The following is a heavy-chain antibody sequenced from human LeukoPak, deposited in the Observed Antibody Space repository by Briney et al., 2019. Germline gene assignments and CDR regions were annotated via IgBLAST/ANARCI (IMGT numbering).Heavy chain of an antibody. CDR2: ISSTGITI. D-gene: IGHD2-2*01. CDR1: GFTFSSYE. Sequence: PGGSLRLSCAASGFTFSSYEMNWVRQAPGKGLEWISYISSTGITIYYADSVKGRFTTSKDNAKNSLYLQMNSLRDEDTAIYYCARNLQSRTQGYYFDYWGQGSLVTVSS. V-gene: IGHV3-48*03. J-gene: IGHJ4*02. CDR3: ARNLQSRTQGYYFDY.